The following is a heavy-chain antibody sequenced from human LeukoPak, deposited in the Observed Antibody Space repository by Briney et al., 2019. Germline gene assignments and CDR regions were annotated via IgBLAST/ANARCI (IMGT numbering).Heavy chain of an antibody. CDR2: ISSSGSTI. V-gene: IGHV3-48*03. Sequence: PGGSLRLSCAASGFTFSSYEMNWVRRAPGNRLKWVSYISSSGSTIYYADSVKGRFTISRDNAKNSLYLQMNSLRAEDTAVYYCARTCDFWSGYPDYWGQGTLVTVSP. CDR3: ARTCDFWSGYPDY. CDR1: GFTFSSYE. J-gene: IGHJ4*02. D-gene: IGHD3-3*01.